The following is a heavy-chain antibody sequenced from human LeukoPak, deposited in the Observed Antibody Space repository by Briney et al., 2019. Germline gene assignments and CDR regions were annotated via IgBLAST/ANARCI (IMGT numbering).Heavy chain of an antibody. CDR1: GYTFTSYY. J-gene: IGHJ4*02. D-gene: IGHD5-24*01. CDR2: INPSGGST. Sequence: ASVKVSCKASGYTFTSYYMHWVRQALGQGLEWMGIINPSGGSTSYAQKFQGRVTMTRDMSTSTVYMELSSLRSEDTAVYYCARSSRDGYNLVYWGQGTLVTVSS. V-gene: IGHV1-46*01. CDR3: ARSSRDGYNLVY.